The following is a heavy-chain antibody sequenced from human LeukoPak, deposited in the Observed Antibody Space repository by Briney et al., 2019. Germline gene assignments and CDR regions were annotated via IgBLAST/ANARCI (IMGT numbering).Heavy chain of an antibody. J-gene: IGHJ2*01. Sequence: GGSLRLSCAASGFTFSNYWMSWVRQAPGKGLEWVVNIKQDGGEKYYVDSVKGRFTISRDNAKNSLYLQMNSLRAEDTAVYYCARHFGGYFDLWGRGTLVTVSS. CDR1: GFTFSNYW. D-gene: IGHD3-3*01. CDR3: ARHFGGYFDL. V-gene: IGHV3-7*01. CDR2: IKQDGGEK.